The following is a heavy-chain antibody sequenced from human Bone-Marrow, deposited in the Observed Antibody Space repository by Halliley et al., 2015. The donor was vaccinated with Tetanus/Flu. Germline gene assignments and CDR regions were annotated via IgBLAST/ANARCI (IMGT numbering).Heavy chain of an antibody. CDR2: NSGNGHST. D-gene: IGHD6-13*01. CDR1: GFSFSNYA. Sequence: LSLTCAASGFSFSNYAMSWVRQAPGKGLEWVSTNSGNGHSTFYADFVKGRFTISRDNSENTLYLQVNSLRAEDTAVYYCAKDKGIAAVRPYWYFDLWGRGTLVTVSS. V-gene: IGHV3-23*01. CDR3: AKDKGIAAVRPYWYFDL. J-gene: IGHJ2*01.